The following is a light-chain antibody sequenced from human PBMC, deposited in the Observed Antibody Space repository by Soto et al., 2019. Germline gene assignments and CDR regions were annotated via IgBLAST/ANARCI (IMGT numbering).Light chain of an antibody. V-gene: IGKV1-5*01. J-gene: IGKJ1*01. Sequence: DIQMTQSPSPLSASVGDRVTITCRASQSISSWLAWYQQKPGKAPKLLIYDASTLESGVPSRFSGGGTGTDFTLTISSLQPDDFATYYCQQYKTYSWTFGQGTKVDI. CDR3: QQYKTYSWT. CDR2: DAS. CDR1: QSISSW.